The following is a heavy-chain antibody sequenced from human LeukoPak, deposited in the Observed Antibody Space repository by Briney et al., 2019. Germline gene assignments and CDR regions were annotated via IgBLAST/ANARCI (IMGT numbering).Heavy chain of an antibody. CDR1: GDSVSSNSAA. D-gene: IGHD6-19*01. Sequence: PSQTLSLTCAISGDSVSSNSAAWTWLRQSPSRGLEWLGRTYYRSRWYNEYALSVKSRITINPDTSKNQFSLQLNSVTPEDTAVYYCARVTEKQYLPFDSWGQGTLVTVSS. CDR3: ARVTEKQYLPFDS. V-gene: IGHV6-1*01. J-gene: IGHJ4*02. CDR2: TYYRSRWYN.